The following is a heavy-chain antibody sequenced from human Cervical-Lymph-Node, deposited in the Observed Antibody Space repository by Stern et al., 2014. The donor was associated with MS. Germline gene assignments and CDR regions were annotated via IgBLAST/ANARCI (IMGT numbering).Heavy chain of an antibody. CDR2: ISWNGVGI. CDR1: GFTFDNFA. CDR3: AKESIAYDLAS. V-gene: IGHV3-9*01. J-gene: IGHJ5*02. D-gene: IGHD5-12*01. Sequence: EVQLVQSGGAWVQPGRSLRLSCAASGFTFDNFAMHWVRQAPGKGLEWVSGISWNGVGIGYADSVRGRFTISRDNAKSSLYLQMNSLRLEDTALYYCAKESIAYDLASWGQGTQVTVSS.